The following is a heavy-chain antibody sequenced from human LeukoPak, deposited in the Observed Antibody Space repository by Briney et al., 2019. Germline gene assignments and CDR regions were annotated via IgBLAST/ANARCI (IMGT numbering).Heavy chain of an antibody. CDR1: AFTFSSYG. J-gene: IGHJ4*02. D-gene: IGHD3-3*01. Sequence: GGSLRLSCAASAFTFSSYGMHWVRQAPGKGLEWVAVISYDGGNKYCADSVKGRFTISRDNSKNTLYLQMNSLRAEDTAVYYCAKIFTTAAGLRFFDYFDYWGQGTLVTVSS. CDR2: ISYDGGNK. V-gene: IGHV3-30*18. CDR3: AKIFTTAAGLRFFDYFDY.